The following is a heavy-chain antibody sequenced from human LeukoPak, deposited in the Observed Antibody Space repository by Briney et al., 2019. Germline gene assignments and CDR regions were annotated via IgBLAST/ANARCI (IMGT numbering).Heavy chain of an antibody. CDR3: ARQGVNYYDSSGSTFDY. CDR1: GGSISSSSYY. Sequence: SETLSLTCTVSGGSISSSSYYWGWIRRPPGQGLEWIGSIYYSGSTYYNPSLKSRVTISVDTSKNQFSLKLSSVTAADTAVYYCARQGVNYYDSSGSTFDYWGQGTLVTVSS. V-gene: IGHV4-39*01. J-gene: IGHJ4*02. CDR2: IYYSGST. D-gene: IGHD3-22*01.